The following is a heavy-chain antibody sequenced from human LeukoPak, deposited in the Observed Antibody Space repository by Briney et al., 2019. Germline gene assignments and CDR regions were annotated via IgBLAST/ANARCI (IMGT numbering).Heavy chain of an antibody. Sequence: GGSLRLSCAASGFTFSSYWMYWVRQVPGKGLVWVSRIDSDGSSTSYADSVRGRFTISRDNAKNTLYLQMNSLRAEDTAVYYCARVGSYYDMDVWGQGTTVTVSS. J-gene: IGHJ6*02. V-gene: IGHV3-74*01. CDR1: GFTFSSYW. CDR2: IDSDGSST. D-gene: IGHD3-10*01. CDR3: ARVGSYYDMDV.